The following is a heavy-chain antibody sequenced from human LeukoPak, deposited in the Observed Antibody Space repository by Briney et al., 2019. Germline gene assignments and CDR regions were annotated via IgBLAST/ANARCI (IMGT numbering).Heavy chain of an antibody. J-gene: IGHJ4*02. D-gene: IGHD3-10*01. V-gene: IGHV4-34*01. Sequence: SETLSLTCAVYGGSFSGYYWSWIRQPPGKGLEWIGEINHSGSTNYNPSLKSRVTISVDTSKNQFSLKLSSVTAADTAVYYCASNSFDYYGSGSYSVDYWGQGTLVTISS. CDR3: ASNSFDYYGSGSYSVDY. CDR2: INHSGST. CDR1: GGSFSGYY.